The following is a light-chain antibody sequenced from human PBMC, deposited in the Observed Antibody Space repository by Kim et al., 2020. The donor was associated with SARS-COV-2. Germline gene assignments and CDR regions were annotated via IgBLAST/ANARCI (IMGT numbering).Light chain of an antibody. Sequence: SPGESATLSCRASQSVSSNLAWYQQTPGQAPRLLIYGASTRATGIPDRFSGSGSGTEFTLTISSLQSEDFAVYYCQQYNNWPPMYTFGQGTKLEI. V-gene: IGKV3-15*01. J-gene: IGKJ2*01. CDR2: GAS. CDR3: QQYNNWPPMYT. CDR1: QSVSSN.